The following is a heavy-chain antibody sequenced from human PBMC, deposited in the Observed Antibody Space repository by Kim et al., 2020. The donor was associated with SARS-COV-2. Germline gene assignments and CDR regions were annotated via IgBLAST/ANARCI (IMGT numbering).Heavy chain of an antibody. J-gene: IGHJ6*02. CDR3: AREIGTGTDPREYSYYGMDV. Sequence: SQTLSLTCGVFGDSVSRNSAAWNWIRQSPSRGLEWLGRTFYRSKWYTDFARSVESRISISADTSKNDFSLQLRSVTPDDAGVYFCAREIGTGTDPREYSYYGMDVWGHGTTVSVSS. CDR2: TFYRSKWYT. V-gene: IGHV6-1*01. D-gene: IGHD3-10*01. CDR1: GDSVSRNSAA.